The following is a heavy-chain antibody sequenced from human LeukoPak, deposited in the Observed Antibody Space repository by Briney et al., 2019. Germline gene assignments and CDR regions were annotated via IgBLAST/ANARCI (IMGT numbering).Heavy chain of an antibody. CDR1: GFTFSGYW. Sequence: GSLRLSGAASGFTFSGYWMSWVRQTPGKGLEWVANIKEDGSEKYYVDSVKGRFIISRDNAKNSLYVQMNSLRVEDTAVYYCARLPLTARRHFDYWGQGTQVTVSS. CDR3: ARLPLTARRHFDY. V-gene: IGHV3-7*05. CDR2: IKEDGSEK. J-gene: IGHJ4*02. D-gene: IGHD5-18*01.